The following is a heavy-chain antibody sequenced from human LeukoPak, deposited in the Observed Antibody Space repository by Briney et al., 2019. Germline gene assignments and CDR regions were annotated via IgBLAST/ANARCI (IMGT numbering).Heavy chain of an antibody. CDR2: IYYSGSN. Sequence: SETLSLTCTVSGGSISSSSYYWGWIRQPPGKGLEWIGSIYYSGSNYYNPSLKSQVTISVDTSKNQFSLKLSSVTAADTAVYYCARQGDGYYYMDVWGKGTTVTVSS. V-gene: IGHV4-39*01. D-gene: IGHD3-10*01. J-gene: IGHJ6*03. CDR3: ARQGDGYYYMDV. CDR1: GGSISSSSYY.